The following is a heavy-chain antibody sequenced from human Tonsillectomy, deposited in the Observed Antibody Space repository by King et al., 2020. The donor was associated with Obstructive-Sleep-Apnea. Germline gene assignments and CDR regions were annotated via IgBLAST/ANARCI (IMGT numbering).Heavy chain of an antibody. D-gene: IGHD3-16*02. CDR3: AKTPYRYYGLDV. CDR1: GFTFISYW. J-gene: IGHJ6*02. Sequence: VQLVESGGGLVQPGGSLRLSCAASGFTFISYWMFWVRQTPGKGLVWVSRINSDGSSTSHADSVKGRFTNSRDNAKNTLYLQMNSLRAEDTAVYYCAKTPYRYYGLDVWGQGTTVTVSS. V-gene: IGHV3-74*01. CDR2: INSDGSST.